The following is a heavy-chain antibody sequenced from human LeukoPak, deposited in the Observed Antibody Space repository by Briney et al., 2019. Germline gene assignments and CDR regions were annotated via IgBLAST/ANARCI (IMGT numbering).Heavy chain of an antibody. CDR3: ARLGYSGYSDLAY. CDR1: GFTFTTYW. V-gene: IGHV3-7*01. D-gene: IGHD5-12*01. CDR2: INQDGSEK. Sequence: PGGSLRLSCAASGFTFTTYWMSWVRQAPGKGLEWVANINQDGSEKKYVDSVRGRFTISGDNAKNSLYLQMNSLRAGDTAVYYCARLGYSGYSDLAYWGQGTLVTVSS. J-gene: IGHJ4*02.